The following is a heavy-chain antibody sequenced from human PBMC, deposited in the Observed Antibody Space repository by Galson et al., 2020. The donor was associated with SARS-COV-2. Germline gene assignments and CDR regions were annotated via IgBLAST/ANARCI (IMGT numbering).Heavy chain of an antibody. V-gene: IGHV3-7*03. D-gene: IGHD6-19*01. CDR1: GFTFSSYW. J-gene: IGHJ3*02. Sequence: GGSLRLSCAASGFTFSSYWMSWVRQAPGKGLEWVANIKQDGSEKYYVDSVKGRFTISRDNAKNSLYLQMNSLRAEDTAVYYCAREEGSGWTDAFDIRGQGTMVTVSS. CDR3: AREEGSGWTDAFDI. CDR2: IKQDGSEK.